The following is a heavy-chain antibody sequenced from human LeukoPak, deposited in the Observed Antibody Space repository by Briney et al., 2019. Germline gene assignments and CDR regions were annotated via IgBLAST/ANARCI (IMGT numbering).Heavy chain of an antibody. Sequence: PSETLSLTCTVSGGSISSSSYYWGWIRQPPGKGLEWIGSIYYSGSTYYNPSLKSRVTISVDTSKNQFSLKLSSVTAADTAVYYCARALGYGDSNWFDPWGQGTLVTVSS. CDR1: GGSISSSSYY. CDR3: ARALGYGDSNWFDP. V-gene: IGHV4-39*07. J-gene: IGHJ5*02. CDR2: IYYSGST. D-gene: IGHD4-17*01.